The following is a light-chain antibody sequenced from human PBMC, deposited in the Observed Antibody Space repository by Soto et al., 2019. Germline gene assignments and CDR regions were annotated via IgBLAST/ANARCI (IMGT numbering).Light chain of an antibody. CDR2: GTS. CDR3: QQYGSSPET. V-gene: IGKV3-20*01. CDR1: QRVIRY. J-gene: IGKJ1*01. Sequence: IVLTQSPATLSLSPGERATLSCMTSQRVIRYLAWYQQKPGQAPRLLIYGTSSRATGIPDRFSGSGSGTDFTLTISRLEPEDFAVYYCQQYGSSPETFGQGTKVDI.